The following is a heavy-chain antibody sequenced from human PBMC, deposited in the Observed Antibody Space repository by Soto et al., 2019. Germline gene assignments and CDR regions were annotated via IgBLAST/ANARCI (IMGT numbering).Heavy chain of an antibody. CDR2: IYYSGST. CDR3: ARQYYYGSGSYYPWVGYYCMDV. J-gene: IGHJ6*02. D-gene: IGHD3-10*01. Sequence: QLQLQESGPGLVKPSETLSLTCTVSGGSISSSSYYWGWIRQPPGKGLEWIGSIYYSGSTYYNPSLKSRVTISVDTCKNQISLKLSSVTGSDTAVYYCARQYYYGSGSYYPWVGYYCMDVWGQGTTVTVSS. V-gene: IGHV4-39*01. CDR1: GGSISSSSYY.